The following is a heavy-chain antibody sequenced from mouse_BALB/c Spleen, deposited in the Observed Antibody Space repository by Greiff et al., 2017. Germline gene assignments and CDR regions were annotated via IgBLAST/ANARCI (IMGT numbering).Heavy chain of an antibody. CDR1: GFTINDYY. CDR2: IGPENGNT. D-gene: IGHD1-1*01. Sequence: VQLQQSGAELVRPGASVKLSCKASGFTINDYYMHWVKQRPEQGLEWIGWIGPENGNTIYDPKFQGKARITADTSSNTAYLQLSSLTSEDTAVYYCAGGVEGYGSSCGVLANWGQGTQVT. CDR3: AGGVEGYGSSCGVLAN. V-gene: IGHV14-1*02. J-gene: IGHJ3*01.